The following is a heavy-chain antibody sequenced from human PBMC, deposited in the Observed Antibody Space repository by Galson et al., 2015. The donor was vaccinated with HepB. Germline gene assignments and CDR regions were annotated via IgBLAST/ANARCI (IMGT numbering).Heavy chain of an antibody. CDR1: GFTFTSSA. J-gene: IGHJ6*02. CDR3: AASGYSSLARMDV. V-gene: IGHV1-58*02. CDR2: IVVGSGNT. Sequence: SVKVSCKASGFTFTSSAMQWVRQARGQRLEWIGWIVVGSGNTNYAQKFQERVTITRDMSTSTAYMELSSLRSEDTAVYYCAASGYSSLARMDVWGQGTTVTVSS. D-gene: IGHD6-19*01.